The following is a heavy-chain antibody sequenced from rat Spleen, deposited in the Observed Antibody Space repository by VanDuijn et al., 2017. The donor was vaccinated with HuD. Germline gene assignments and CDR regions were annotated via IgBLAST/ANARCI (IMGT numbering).Heavy chain of an antibody. V-gene: IGHV3-3*01. Sequence: EVQLQESGPGLVKPSQSLSLTCSVTGHSISSSYRWNWIRKFPGNRLEWMGYRNSAGSTNYNPSLKSRISITRDTSKNQFFLQVDSVTTEDTATYYCARSDGTHYYLPFADWGQGTLVTVSS. CDR3: ARSDGTHYYLPFAD. CDR2: RNSAGST. J-gene: IGHJ3*01. CDR1: GHSISSSYR. D-gene: IGHD1-12*02.